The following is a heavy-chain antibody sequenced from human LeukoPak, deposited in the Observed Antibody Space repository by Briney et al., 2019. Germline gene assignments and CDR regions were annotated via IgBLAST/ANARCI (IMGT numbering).Heavy chain of an antibody. CDR3: ARDGLRFYGSDAFDI. J-gene: IGHJ3*02. D-gene: IGHD2/OR15-2a*01. Sequence: PSETLSLTCTVSGGSISSGNYYWTWIRQPAGKGLEWIGRIYTSGGTSGTTYYNPSLKSRVTISVDTSKNQFSLKLSSVTAADTAVYYCARDGLRFYGSDAFDIWGQGTMVTVSS. V-gene: IGHV4-61*02. CDR1: GGSISSGNYY. CDR2: IYTSGGTSGTT.